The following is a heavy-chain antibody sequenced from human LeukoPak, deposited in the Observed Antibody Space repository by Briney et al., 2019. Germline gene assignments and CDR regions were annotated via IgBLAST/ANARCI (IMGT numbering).Heavy chain of an antibody. CDR3: AKELASGDDAFDI. D-gene: IGHD2-15*01. J-gene: IGHJ3*02. CDR1: GFTFSNYA. CDR2: ISGSGGSA. V-gene: IGHV3-23*01. Sequence: PGGSLRLSCAASGFTFSNYAMSWVRQAPGKGLEWVSTISGSGGSAYYADSVKGRFTISRDNSKNTLYLQMSSLRAEDTAVYYCAKELASGDDAFDIWGQGTLVTVSA.